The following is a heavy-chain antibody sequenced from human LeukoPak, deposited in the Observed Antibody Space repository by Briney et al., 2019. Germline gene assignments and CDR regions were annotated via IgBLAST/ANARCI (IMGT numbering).Heavy chain of an antibody. CDR1: GFTFSNYA. CDR2: ISSNGGST. Sequence: PGGSLRLSCAASGFTFSNYAMHWVRQAPGKGLEYVSAISSNGGSTYYANSVKGRFTISRDNSKNTLYLQMGSLRAEDMAVYYCAREEPVWFGEFPNDYWGQGTLVTVSS. J-gene: IGHJ4*02. CDR3: AREEPVWFGEFPNDY. D-gene: IGHD3-10*01. V-gene: IGHV3-64*01.